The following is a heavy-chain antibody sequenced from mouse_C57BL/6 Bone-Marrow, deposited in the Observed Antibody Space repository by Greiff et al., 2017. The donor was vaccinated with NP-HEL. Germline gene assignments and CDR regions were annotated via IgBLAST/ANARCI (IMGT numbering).Heavy chain of an antibody. J-gene: IGHJ3*01. CDR3: TRRYGCDYDWFAY. CDR2: ISSGSSTI. Sequence: EVMLVESGGGLVKPGGSLKLSCAASGFTFSVYGLHWVRQVPEKGLGWVVYISSGSSTIYYADTVKGRFTFTRDNASNTLFLRMTSLRSEDTAMYYCTRRYGCDYDWFAYWGQGTLVTVSA. V-gene: IGHV5-17*01. D-gene: IGHD2-4*01. CDR1: GFTFSVYG.